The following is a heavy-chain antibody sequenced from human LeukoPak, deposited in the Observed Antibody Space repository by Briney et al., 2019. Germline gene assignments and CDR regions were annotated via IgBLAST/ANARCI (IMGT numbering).Heavy chain of an antibody. D-gene: IGHD1-26*01. CDR2: ISYDGTNK. V-gene: IGHV3-30*03. CDR1: GFTFSNYG. Sequence: GGSLRLSCAVSGFTFSNYGMHWVRQSPGKGLEWMTFISYDGTNKDYADSVKGRFTVSRDNSKNTLYPQMNSLRTEDTAVYYCATDLGSLVGGPPEAMDVWGQGTTVTMSS. J-gene: IGHJ6*02. CDR3: ATDLGSLVGGPPEAMDV.